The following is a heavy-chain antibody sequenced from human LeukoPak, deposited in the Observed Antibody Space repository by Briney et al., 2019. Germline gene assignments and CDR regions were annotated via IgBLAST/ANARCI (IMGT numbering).Heavy chain of an antibody. CDR3: ARDLWDDYSYYGPTNWFDP. J-gene: IGHJ5*02. Sequence: ASVKVSCKASGYTFTSYGISWVRQAPGQGLECMGWISAYNGNTNYAQKLQGRVTMTTDTSTSTAYMELRSLRSDDKAVYYCARDLWDDYSYYGPTNWFDPWGQGTLVTVSS. CDR1: GYTFTSYG. V-gene: IGHV1-18*01. D-gene: IGHD4-11*01. CDR2: ISAYNGNT.